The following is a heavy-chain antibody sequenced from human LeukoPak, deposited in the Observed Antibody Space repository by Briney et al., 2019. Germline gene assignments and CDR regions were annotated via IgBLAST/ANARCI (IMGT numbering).Heavy chain of an antibody. CDR1: GGSISSYY. D-gene: IGHD3-10*01. CDR2: INHSGST. Sequence: PSETLSLTCTVSGGSISSYYWSWIRQPPGKGLEWIGEINHSGSTNYNPSLKSRVTISVDTSKNQFSLKLSSVTAADTAVYYCARDTYYYGSGSYQYYFDYWGQGTLVTVSS. CDR3: ARDTYYYGSGSYQYYFDY. J-gene: IGHJ4*02. V-gene: IGHV4-34*01.